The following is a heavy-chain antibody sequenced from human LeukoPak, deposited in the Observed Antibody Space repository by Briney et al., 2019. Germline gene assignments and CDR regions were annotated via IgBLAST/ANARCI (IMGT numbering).Heavy chain of an antibody. J-gene: IGHJ4*02. D-gene: IGHD2-2*01. V-gene: IGHV1-18*01. CDR3: ARTDSSTSCYMGGGSCYLPH. CDR2: ISAYNGNT. Sequence: ASVKVSCKASGYTFTSYGISWVRQAPGQGLEWMGWISAYNGNTNDAQKLQGRVTMTTDTSTSTAYMELRSLRSDDTAVYYCARTDSSTSCYMGGGSCYLPHWGQGTLVTVSS. CDR1: GYTFTSYG.